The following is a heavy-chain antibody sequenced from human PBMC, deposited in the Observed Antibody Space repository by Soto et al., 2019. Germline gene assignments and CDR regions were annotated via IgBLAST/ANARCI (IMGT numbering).Heavy chain of an antibody. J-gene: IGHJ6*02. CDR1: GGSISSYY. CDR3: ARFTTKYGMDV. Sequence: QVQLQESGPGLVKPSETLSLTCTVSGGSISSYYWSWIRQPPGKGLEWIGYIYYSGSTNYNPSLKSRVTISVDTSKNQFSLKLSSVTAADTAVYYCARFTTKYGMDVWGQGTTVTVSS. V-gene: IGHV4-59*08. CDR2: IYYSGST. D-gene: IGHD1-1*01.